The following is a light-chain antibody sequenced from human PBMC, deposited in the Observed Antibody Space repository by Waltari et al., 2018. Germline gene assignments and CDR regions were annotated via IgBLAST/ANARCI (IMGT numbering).Light chain of an antibody. CDR3: QKYVNLPAT. CDR2: DAS. CDR1: QSVGNY. J-gene: IGKJ1*01. V-gene: IGKV3-20*01. Sequence: EIVLTQSPGTLSLSPGERAPLSCRASQSVGNYLIWYQQKPGQAPSLLIYDASTRATGIPDRFSCSGSGTDFSLTISRLEPEDFAVYYCQKYVNLPATFGQGTRVEIK.